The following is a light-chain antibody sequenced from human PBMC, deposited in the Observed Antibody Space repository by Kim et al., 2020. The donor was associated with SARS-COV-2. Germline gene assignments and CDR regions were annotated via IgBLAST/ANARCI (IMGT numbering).Light chain of an antibody. CDR2: DVA. J-gene: IGLJ3*02. V-gene: IGLV2-14*04. CDR1: SSDVGGYDF. Sequence: QSITISCTGTSSDVGGYDFVSWYQQHPGKAPKLMIYDVAIRPSGVSNRFSGSKSGNTASLTVSGLQAEDEADYYCASYTSGSTWVFGEGTQLTVL. CDR3: ASYTSGSTWV.